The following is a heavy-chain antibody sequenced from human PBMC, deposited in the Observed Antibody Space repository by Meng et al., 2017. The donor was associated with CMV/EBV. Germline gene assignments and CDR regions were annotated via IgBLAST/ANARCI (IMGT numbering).Heavy chain of an antibody. CDR1: GGSISSGDYY. CDR2: IYYSGST. J-gene: IGHJ6*02. V-gene: IGHV4-30-4*08. CDR3: ARDWVVPAAMSPYYYGMDV. Sequence: SETLSLTCTVSGGSISSGDYYWSWIRQPPGKGLEWIGYIYYSGSTYYNPSLKSRVTISVDTSKNQFSLKLSSVTAADTAVYYCARDWVVPAAMSPYYYGMDVWGQGTTVTVSS. D-gene: IGHD2-2*01.